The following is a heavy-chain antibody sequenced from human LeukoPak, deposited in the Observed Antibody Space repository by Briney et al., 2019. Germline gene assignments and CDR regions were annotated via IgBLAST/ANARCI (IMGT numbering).Heavy chain of an antibody. D-gene: IGHD6-13*01. J-gene: IGHJ4*02. Sequence: GGSLRLSCAASGFTFSSYAMHWVRQAPGKGLEWVAVISYDGSNKYYADSVKGRFTISRDNSKNTLYLQMNSLRAEDTAVYYCARDPSESSSWYFGFSGSGSFLCYWGQGTLVTVSS. V-gene: IGHV3-30-3*01. CDR3: ARDPSESSSWYFGFSGSGSFLCY. CDR2: ISYDGSNK. CDR1: GFTFSSYA.